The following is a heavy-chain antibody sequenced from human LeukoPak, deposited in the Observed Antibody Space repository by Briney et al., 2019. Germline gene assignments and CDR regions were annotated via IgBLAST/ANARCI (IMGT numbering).Heavy chain of an antibody. CDR2: ISYDGRNK. V-gene: IGHV3-30*04. J-gene: IGHJ4*02. Sequence: GGSLRLSCAASGLTFDTHAMHWVRQAPGKGLEWVAVISYDGRNKYYADSVKGRFTISRDNSKNTLYLQMNSLRAEDTAVYYCAKDPRTTSSDWGQGTLVTVSS. CDR3: AKDPRTTSSD. CDR1: GLTFDTHA. D-gene: IGHD1-1*01.